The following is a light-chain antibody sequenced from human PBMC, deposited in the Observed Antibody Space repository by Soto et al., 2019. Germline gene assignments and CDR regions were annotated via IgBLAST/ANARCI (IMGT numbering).Light chain of an antibody. CDR1: SSDVGGYNY. V-gene: IGLV2-14*01. CDR3: SSYTSSSTYV. J-gene: IGLJ1*01. Sequence: QSALTQPASVSGSPGQSITISCTGTSSDVGGYNYVSWYQQHPGKAPKLMIYDVSNRPSGVSNRFSGSKSGNTASLTISGLQAEDEADYYCSSYTSSSTYVFGPGTKLPVL. CDR2: DVS.